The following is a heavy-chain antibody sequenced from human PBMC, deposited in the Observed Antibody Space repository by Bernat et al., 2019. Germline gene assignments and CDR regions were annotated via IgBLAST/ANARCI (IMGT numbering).Heavy chain of an antibody. V-gene: IGHV2-70*04. CDR3: ARMSYSSSSYYFDY. D-gene: IGHD6-6*01. CDR2: IDWDDDK. J-gene: IGHJ4*02. Sequence: QVTLKESGPALVKPTQTLTLTCTFSGFSLTTSGMRVSWIRQPPGKALEWLARIDWDDDKFYSTSLKTRLTISKDTSKNQVVLTMTSMDPVDTATYYCARMSYSSSSYYFDYWGQGTLVTVSS. CDR1: GFSLTTSGMR.